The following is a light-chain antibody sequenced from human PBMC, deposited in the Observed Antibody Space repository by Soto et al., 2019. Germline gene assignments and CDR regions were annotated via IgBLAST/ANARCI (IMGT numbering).Light chain of an antibody. Sequence: QSVLTQPASVSGSPGQLITISCTGTSSDVGSYNLVSWYQQHPGKAPKLMIYEVSKRPSGVSNRFSGSKSGNTASLTISGLQAEDEADYYCCSYAGSSTFPYVFGTGTKVNVL. CDR1: SSDVGSYNL. CDR3: CSYAGSSTFPYV. CDR2: EVS. J-gene: IGLJ1*01. V-gene: IGLV2-23*02.